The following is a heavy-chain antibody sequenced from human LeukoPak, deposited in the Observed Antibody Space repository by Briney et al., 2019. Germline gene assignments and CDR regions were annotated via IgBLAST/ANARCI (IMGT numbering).Heavy chain of an antibody. Sequence: SETLSLTCTVSGGSISSNYWSWIRQRAGKGLEWIGRIYTSGSTNYNPSLKSRVTMSVDTSKNQVSLRLTSVTAADTAVYYCARDKYCSSTTCYGLSAFDIWGQGTMVTVSS. CDR2: IYTSGST. J-gene: IGHJ3*02. CDR3: ARDKYCSSTTCYGLSAFDI. CDR1: GGSISSNY. D-gene: IGHD2-2*01. V-gene: IGHV4-4*07.